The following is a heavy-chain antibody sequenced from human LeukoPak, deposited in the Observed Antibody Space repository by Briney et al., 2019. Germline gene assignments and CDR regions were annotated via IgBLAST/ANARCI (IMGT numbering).Heavy chain of an antibody. D-gene: IGHD3-10*01. J-gene: IGHJ2*01. CDR1: GDSVSSNSAA. Sequence: SQTLSLTCAISGDSVSSNSAAWNWIRQSPSRGLEWLGRTYYRSKWYNDYAVSVKSRITINPDTSKNQFSLQLNSVTPEDTAVYYCARGRASMVRGVIISNYWYFDLWGRGTPVTVSS. CDR3: ARGRASMVRGVIISNYWYFDL. CDR2: TYYRSKWYN. V-gene: IGHV6-1*01.